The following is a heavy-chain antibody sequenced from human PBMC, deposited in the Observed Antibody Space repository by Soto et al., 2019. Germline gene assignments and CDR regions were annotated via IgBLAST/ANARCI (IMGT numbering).Heavy chain of an antibody. J-gene: IGHJ4*02. V-gene: IGHV3-23*01. CDR1: GFTFSNFA. D-gene: IGHD3-10*01. CDR2: ISGSGGST. CDR3: AKDLYYYGSGSYPLFDY. Sequence: GGSLRLSCAASGFTFSNFAMSWVRQAPGKGLEWVSGISGSGGSTYYADSVKGRFTISRDNSKNTLYLQMNSLRAEDTAVYYCAKDLYYYGSGSYPLFDYWGQGTLVTVSS.